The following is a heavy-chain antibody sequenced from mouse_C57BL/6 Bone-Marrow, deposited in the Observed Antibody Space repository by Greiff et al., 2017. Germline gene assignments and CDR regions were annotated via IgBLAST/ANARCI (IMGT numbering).Heavy chain of an antibody. J-gene: IGHJ3*01. D-gene: IGHD2-5*01. CDR2: IWGVGST. Sequence: QVQLKESGPGLVAPSQSLSITCTVSGFSLTSYGVDWVRQSPGKGLEWRGVIWGVGSTNYNSALKSRLSISKENSKSQVFLKMNSLQTDDTAMYYCAGYYSKIPFAYWGQGTLVTVSA. CDR3: AGYYSKIPFAY. CDR1: GFSLTSYG. V-gene: IGHV2-6*01.